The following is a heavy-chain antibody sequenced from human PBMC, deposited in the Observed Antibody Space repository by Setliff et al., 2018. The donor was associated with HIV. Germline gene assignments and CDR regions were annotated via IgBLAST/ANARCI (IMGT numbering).Heavy chain of an antibody. Sequence: SETLSLTCSVSNYSIISGYYWGWIRQPPGRGLEWIGCIYHSGSTYYYPSLKSRVTISIDTSKNQFSLSLSSVTAADTAVYYCASPPRGYSFHYGLDVWGQGTTVTVSS. CDR2: IYHSGST. D-gene: IGHD6-25*01. V-gene: IGHV4-38-2*01. J-gene: IGHJ6*02. CDR1: NYSIISGYY. CDR3: ASPPRGYSFHYGLDV.